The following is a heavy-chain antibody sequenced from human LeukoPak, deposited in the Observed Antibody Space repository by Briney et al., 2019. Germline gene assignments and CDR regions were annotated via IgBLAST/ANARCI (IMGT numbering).Heavy chain of an antibody. CDR3: AKDNTAMVFRDAFDI. Sequence: PRGSLRLSCAAPGFTFSSSGMHWVRQAPGKGLEWVAAIWYDGGNKYYADSVKGRFNISRDNSKNTLYLQMNSLRAEDTAVYYCAKDNTAMVFRDAFDIWGQGTMVTVSS. D-gene: IGHD5-18*01. CDR1: GFTFSSSG. J-gene: IGHJ3*02. V-gene: IGHV3-33*06. CDR2: IWYDGGNK.